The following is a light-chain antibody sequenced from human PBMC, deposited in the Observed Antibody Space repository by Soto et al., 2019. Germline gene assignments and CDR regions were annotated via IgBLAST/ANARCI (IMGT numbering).Light chain of an antibody. J-gene: IGKJ1*01. CDR3: HEYSSTPTLT. Sequence: DIVMTQSPDSLAVSLGERATINCKSSQSVLYSSNNKNYLAWYQQKPGQPPKLLIYWASTRESGVPDRFSGRLSWTDFTLTISSLESEDLAVYYRHEYSSTPTLTFGQEIKVEIK. CDR1: QSVLYSSNNKNY. V-gene: IGKV4-1*01. CDR2: WAS.